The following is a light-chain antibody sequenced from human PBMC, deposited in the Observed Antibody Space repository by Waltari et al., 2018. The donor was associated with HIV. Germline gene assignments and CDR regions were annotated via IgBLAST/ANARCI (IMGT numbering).Light chain of an antibody. CDR2: GNS. J-gene: IGLJ2*01. Sequence: RSNIGSPYDVHWYQQLPGTAPKLLIYGNSNRPSGVPDRVSGSRSGTSASLVITGLQAEDEADYYCQSYDSGLRVFGGGTKLTVL. CDR1: RSNIGSPYD. V-gene: IGLV1-40*01. CDR3: QSYDSGLRV.